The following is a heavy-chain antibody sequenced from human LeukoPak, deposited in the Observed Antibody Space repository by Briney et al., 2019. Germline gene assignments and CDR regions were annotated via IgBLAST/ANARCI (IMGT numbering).Heavy chain of an antibody. CDR2: IYYSGST. Sequence: SETLSLTCTVSGGSISSYYWSWIRQPPGKGLEWIGYIYYSGSTNYNPSLKSPVTISVDTSKNQFSLKLSSVTAADTAVYYCARKYSSSWYDAFDIWGQGTMVTVSS. D-gene: IGHD6-13*01. CDR3: ARKYSSSWYDAFDI. V-gene: IGHV4-59*01. J-gene: IGHJ3*02. CDR1: GGSISSYY.